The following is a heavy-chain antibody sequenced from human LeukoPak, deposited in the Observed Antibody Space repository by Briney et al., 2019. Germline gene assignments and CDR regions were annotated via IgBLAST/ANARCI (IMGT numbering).Heavy chain of an antibody. CDR1: GFTFDDYA. V-gene: IGHV3-9*01. CDR3: AKDMAPAGYSYGPSDY. D-gene: IGHD5-18*01. Sequence: TGGSLRLSCAASGFTFDDYAMHWVRQAPGKGLEWVSGISWNSGSIGYADSVKGRFTISRDNAKNSLYLQMNSLRAEDTALYYCAKDMAPAGYSYGPSDYWGQGTLVTVSS. CDR2: ISWNSGSI. J-gene: IGHJ4*02.